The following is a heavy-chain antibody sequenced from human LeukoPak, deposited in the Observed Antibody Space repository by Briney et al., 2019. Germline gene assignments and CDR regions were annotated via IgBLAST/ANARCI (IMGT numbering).Heavy chain of an antibody. J-gene: IGHJ6*03. CDR2: IYYSGST. CDR3: ARVESSSWGLNYYYYYMDV. V-gene: IGHV4-59*01. CDR1: GGSISSYY. Sequence: PSETLSLTCTVSGGSISSYYWSWIRQPPGKGLEWIGYIYYSGSTNYNPSLKSRVTISVDTSKNQFSLKLSSVTAADTAVCYCARVESSSWGLNYYYYYMDVWGKGTTVTVSS. D-gene: IGHD6-13*01.